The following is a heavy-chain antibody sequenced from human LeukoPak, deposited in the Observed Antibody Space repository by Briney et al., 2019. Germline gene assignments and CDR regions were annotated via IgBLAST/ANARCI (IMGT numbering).Heavy chain of an antibody. CDR2: INPNSGGT. V-gene: IGHV1-2*02. CDR3: ARVPDYGGNYYYMDV. D-gene: IGHD4-23*01. CDR1: GYTLTELS. Sequence: ASVKVSCKVSGYTLTELSMHWVRQAPGQGLEWMGWINPNSGGTNYAQKFQGRVTMTRDTSISTAYMELSRLRSDDTAVYYCARVPDYGGNYYYMDVWGKGTTVTVSS. J-gene: IGHJ6*03.